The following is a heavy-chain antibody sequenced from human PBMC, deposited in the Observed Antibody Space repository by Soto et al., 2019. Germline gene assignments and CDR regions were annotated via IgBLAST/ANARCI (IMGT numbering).Heavy chain of an antibody. D-gene: IGHD3-3*02. Sequence: PSETLSLTCAVYGGSFSGYYCTFIRHSPFKGLEWIVEINHSGGTNYNSSLKSRVTISVDTSKNQFSLILYSVTAADTAVYYCARDRQYYHFWSGYQNEGPYDMDVWGQGTTVTVSS. CDR1: GGSFSGYY. J-gene: IGHJ6*02. V-gene: IGHV4-34*01. CDR2: INHSGGT. CDR3: ARDRQYYHFWSGYQNEGPYDMDV.